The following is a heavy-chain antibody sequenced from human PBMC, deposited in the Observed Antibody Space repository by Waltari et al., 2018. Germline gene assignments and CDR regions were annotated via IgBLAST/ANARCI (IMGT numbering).Heavy chain of an antibody. D-gene: IGHD3-3*01. CDR3: AGLITIFGVWAY. Sequence: EVQLVESGGGLVQPGGSLRLSCAASGFTFSSYWMSWVRQAPGKGMEWVANIKQDGSEKYYVDYVKGRFTISRDNAKNSLYLQMNSLRAEDTAVYYCAGLITIFGVWAYWGQGTLVTVSS. V-gene: IGHV3-7*04. CDR2: IKQDGSEK. CDR1: GFTFSSYW. J-gene: IGHJ4*02.